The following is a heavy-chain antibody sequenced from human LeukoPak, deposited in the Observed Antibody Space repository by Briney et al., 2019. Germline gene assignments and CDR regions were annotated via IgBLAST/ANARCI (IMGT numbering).Heavy chain of an antibody. Sequence: PGGSLRLSCAASGFTFSSYSMNWVRQAPGKGLEWVSPISASGTSTYYADSVKGRFTISRDNSKNTLYLQMNSLRAEDTAVYYCARGYRGFDYWGQGTLVTVSS. CDR1: GFTFSSYS. D-gene: IGHD5-18*01. CDR2: ISASGTST. V-gene: IGHV3-23*01. J-gene: IGHJ4*02. CDR3: ARGYRGFDY.